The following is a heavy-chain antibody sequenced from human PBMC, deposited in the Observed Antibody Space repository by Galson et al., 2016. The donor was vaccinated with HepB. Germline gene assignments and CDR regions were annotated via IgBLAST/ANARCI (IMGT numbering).Heavy chain of an antibody. CDR3: ARAAARDGYFDS. D-gene: IGHD4-17*01. CDR1: GFTFNTYT. V-gene: IGHV3-30*04. Sequence: SLRLSCAASGFTFNTYTMHWVRQAPGKGLEWVAFISPDGDSGYYADSVKGQFTISRDNSNNTLYLQMNSLRGEDTAVYYCARAAARDGYFDSCGQGTLVVVSS. CDR2: ISPDGDSG. J-gene: IGHJ4*02.